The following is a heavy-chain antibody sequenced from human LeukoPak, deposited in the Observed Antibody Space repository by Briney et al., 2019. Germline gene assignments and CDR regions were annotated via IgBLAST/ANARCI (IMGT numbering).Heavy chain of an antibody. CDR2: INHSGST. CDR3: ARVLCGGGSCLFDY. CDR1: GGSFSGYY. Sequence: PSETLSLTCAVYGGSFSGYYWSWIRQPPGKGLEWIGEINHSGSTNYNPSLKSRVTISVDTSKNQFSPKLSSVTAADTAVYYCARVLCGGGSCLFDYWGQGTLVTVSS. J-gene: IGHJ4*02. V-gene: IGHV4-34*01. D-gene: IGHD2-15*01.